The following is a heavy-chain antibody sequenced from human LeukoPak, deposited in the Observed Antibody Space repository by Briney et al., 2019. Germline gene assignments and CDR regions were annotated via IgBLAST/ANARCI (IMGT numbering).Heavy chain of an antibody. D-gene: IGHD1-1*01. V-gene: IGHV3-21*01. J-gene: IGHJ4*02. CDR3: ARDHRLAELEATTDRY. Sequence: PGGSLRLSCAAPGFTFSSYSMSWVRQAPGKGLEWVSSISSSSSYIYYADSVKGRFTISRDNAKNSLYLQMNSLRAEDTAVYYCARDHRLAELEATTDRYWGQGTLVTVSS. CDR2: ISSSSSYI. CDR1: GFTFSSYS.